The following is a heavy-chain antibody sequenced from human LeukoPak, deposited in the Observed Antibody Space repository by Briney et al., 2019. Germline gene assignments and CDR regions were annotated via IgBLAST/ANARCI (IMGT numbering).Heavy chain of an antibody. CDR3: ARSASWGFSYFDY. CDR2: INWNGDNT. CDR1: GFTFDDYG. D-gene: IGHD2-2*01. Sequence: PGGSLRLSCEASGFTFDDYGLSWVRQAPGKGLEWVSGINWNGDNTDYTDSVKGRFTISRDNAKNSLYLQMNSLRAVDTALYYCARSASWGFSYFDYWGQGTLVTVSS. V-gene: IGHV3-20*04. J-gene: IGHJ4*02.